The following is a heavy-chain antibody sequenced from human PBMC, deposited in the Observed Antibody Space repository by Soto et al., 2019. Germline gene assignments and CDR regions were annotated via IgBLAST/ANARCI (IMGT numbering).Heavy chain of an antibody. J-gene: IGHJ6*02. D-gene: IGHD2-2*01. Sequence: QVQLVQSGAEVKKPGSSVKVSCKASGGTFSSYAISWVRQAPGQGLEWMGGIIPISETTNYAQKCQGRVTITADESKSTAYMELSSLRSEYTAVYYCARSQGSSTSLEIYYYYYYGMDVWGQGTTVTVSS. CDR3: ARSQGSSTSLEIYYYYYYGMDV. CDR1: GGTFSSYA. V-gene: IGHV1-69*01. CDR2: IIPISETT.